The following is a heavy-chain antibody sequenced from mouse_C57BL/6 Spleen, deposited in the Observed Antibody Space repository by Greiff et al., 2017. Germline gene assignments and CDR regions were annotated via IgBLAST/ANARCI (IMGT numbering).Heavy chain of an antibody. CDR2: IWTGGGT. CDR1: GFSLTSYA. Sequence: QMQLKESGPGLVAPSQSLSITCTVSGFSLTSYAISWVRQPPGKGLEWLGVIWTGGGTNYNSALKSRLSISKDNSKSQVFLKMNSLQTDDTARYYCARNPLLYYGSPGYFDYWGQGTTLTVSS. J-gene: IGHJ2*01. CDR3: ARNPLLYYGSPGYFDY. D-gene: IGHD1-1*01. V-gene: IGHV2-9-1*01.